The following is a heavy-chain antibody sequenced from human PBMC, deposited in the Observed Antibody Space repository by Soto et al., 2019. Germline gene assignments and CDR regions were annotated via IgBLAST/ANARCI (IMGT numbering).Heavy chain of an antibody. V-gene: IGHV4-34*01. D-gene: IGHD3-3*01. CDR3: ARVQVRRGNGSGYLNGFDI. J-gene: IGHJ3*02. Sequence: SETLARTWAFSGGSFSPYCWTWILHSPGKGLEWIGEISPSGVTQYGPSLKSRVTISVDTSKNQFSLNLNSVTAADTAVYYCARVQVRRGNGSGYLNGFDIWGQGTMVTVSS. CDR2: ISPSGVT. CDR1: GGSFSPYC.